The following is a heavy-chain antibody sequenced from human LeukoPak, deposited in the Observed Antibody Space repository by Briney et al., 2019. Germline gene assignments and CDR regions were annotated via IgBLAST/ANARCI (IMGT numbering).Heavy chain of an antibody. D-gene: IGHD6-13*01. V-gene: IGHV1-2*02. J-gene: IGHJ4*02. Sequence: ASVKVSCKASGYTFTGYYMHWVRQAPGQGLEWMGWINPNSGGTNYAQKFQGRVTMTRDTSISTAYMELSRLRSDDTAVYYCAIGYSSSWQREYFDYWGQGTLVTVSS. CDR3: AIGYSSSWQREYFDY. CDR2: INPNSGGT. CDR1: GYTFTGYY.